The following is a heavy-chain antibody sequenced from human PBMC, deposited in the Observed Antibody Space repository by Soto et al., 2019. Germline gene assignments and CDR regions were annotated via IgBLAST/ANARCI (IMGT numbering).Heavy chain of an antibody. J-gene: IGHJ4*02. Sequence: PGGSLRLSCVASGFTFSSYSMSWARQAPGKGLEWVSAISGSAGSTYYADSVKGRFTISRDNSKNTLFLQMDSLRAEDTALYYCAKNTVCTTSTCYFAHWGEGSLVTGSS. CDR1: GFTFSSYS. D-gene: IGHD2-8*01. CDR2: ISGSAGST. V-gene: IGHV3-23*01. CDR3: AKNTVCTTSTCYFAH.